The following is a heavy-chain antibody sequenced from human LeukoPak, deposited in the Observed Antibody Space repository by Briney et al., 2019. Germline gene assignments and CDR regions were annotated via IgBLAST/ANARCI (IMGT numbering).Heavy chain of an antibody. D-gene: IGHD4-23*01. CDR3: ATLTGGDDAFDI. CDR2: IFYTGST. V-gene: IGHV4-59*01. Sequence: SETLSLTCTVSGGSISSYYWSWIRQPPGKGLEWIGYIFYTGSTNYNPSLKSRVTISVLTSKNRFSLKLSSVIAADTAAYYCATLTGGDDAFDIWGQGTMVTVSS. J-gene: IGHJ3*02. CDR1: GGSISSYY.